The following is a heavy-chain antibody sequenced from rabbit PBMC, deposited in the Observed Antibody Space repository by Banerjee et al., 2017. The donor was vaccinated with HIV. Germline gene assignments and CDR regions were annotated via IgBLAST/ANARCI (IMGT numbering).Heavy chain of an antibody. D-gene: IGHD7-1*01. CDR2: INTGSGNT. CDR3: ARDRDGDAGYGSLAL. V-gene: IGHV1S40*01. CDR1: AFSFSNKYV. Sequence: QSLEESGGDLVKPGGSLTLTCTASAFSFSNKYVMCWVRQAPGKGLEWIACINTGSGNTVYATWAKGRFTISRTSSTTVALQMTSLTAADTATYFCARDRDGDAGYGSLALWGPGTLVTVS. J-gene: IGHJ4*01.